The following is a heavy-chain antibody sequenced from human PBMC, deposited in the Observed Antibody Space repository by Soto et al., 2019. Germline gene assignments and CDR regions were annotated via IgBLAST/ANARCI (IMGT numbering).Heavy chain of an antibody. CDR3: ASMITFGGVIVSGFGDAFDI. D-gene: IGHD3-16*02. Sequence: PSETLSLTCALSASSISNSNWWSWIRQPPGKGLEWIGEIYHSGSTNYNPSLKSRVTISVDKSKNQFSLKLSSVTAADTAVYYCASMITFGGVIVSGFGDAFDIWGQGTMVS. CDR2: IYHSGST. V-gene: IGHV4-4*02. J-gene: IGHJ3*02. CDR1: ASSISNSNW.